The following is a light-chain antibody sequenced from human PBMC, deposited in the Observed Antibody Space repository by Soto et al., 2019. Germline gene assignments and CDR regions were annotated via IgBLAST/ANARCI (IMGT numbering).Light chain of an antibody. V-gene: IGLV2-14*01. Sequence: QSALTQPASVSGSPGQSITISCTGTSSDVGGHNYVSWYQQYPGKAPKLMIYEVSNRPSGLSNRFSGSKSGNTASLTISGLQAEDEGDYYCSSYTTSNTVVFGGGTKLTVL. CDR2: EVS. CDR1: SSDVGGHNY. J-gene: IGLJ2*01. CDR3: SSYTTSNTVV.